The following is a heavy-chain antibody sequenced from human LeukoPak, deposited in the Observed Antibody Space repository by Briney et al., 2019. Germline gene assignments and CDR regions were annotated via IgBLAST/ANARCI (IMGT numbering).Heavy chain of an antibody. CDR3: ARAVSNDYGGNPTGFDP. V-gene: IGHV4-39*07. CDR1: GGSISSSSYY. J-gene: IGHJ5*02. D-gene: IGHD4-23*01. Sequence: SETLSLTCTVSGGSISSSSYYWGWIRQPPGKGLEWIGSIYYSGSTYYNPSLKSRVTISVDTSKNQFSLKLSSVTAADTAVYYCARAVSNDYGGNPTGFDPWGQGTLVTVSS. CDR2: IYYSGST.